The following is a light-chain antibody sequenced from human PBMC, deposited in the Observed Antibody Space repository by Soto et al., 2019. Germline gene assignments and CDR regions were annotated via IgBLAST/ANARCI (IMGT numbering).Light chain of an antibody. CDR1: QSVSSY. CDR2: DAS. Sequence: EIVLTQSPATLSLSPGERATLSCRASQSVSSYLAWYQQKPGQAPRLLIYDASNRATGIPARFSGSGSGTDVTLTISILEPEDFAVYYCQRRSNWAVTFGPGTQVDIK. V-gene: IGKV3-11*01. J-gene: IGKJ3*01. CDR3: QRRSNWAVT.